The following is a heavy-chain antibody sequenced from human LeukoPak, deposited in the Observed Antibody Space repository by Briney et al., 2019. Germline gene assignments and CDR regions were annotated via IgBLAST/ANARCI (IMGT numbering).Heavy chain of an antibody. D-gene: IGHD4-17*01. V-gene: IGHV3-30*03. CDR3: ARDPNYGDYPTPYFDY. J-gene: IGHJ4*02. Sequence: GGSLRLSCAASGFTFSSHGMHWVRQAPGKGLEWVAVISNDGSKKYFADSVKGRFTISRDNSKNMLFLQMNSLRAEDAAVYYCARDPNYGDYPTPYFDYWGQGTLVTVSS. CDR2: ISNDGSKK. CDR1: GFTFSSHG.